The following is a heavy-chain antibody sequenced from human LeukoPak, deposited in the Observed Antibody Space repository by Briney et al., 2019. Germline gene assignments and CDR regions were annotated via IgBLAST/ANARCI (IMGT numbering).Heavy chain of an antibody. CDR2: INHSEST. CDR3: ASGTIFGVIAPYCFHS. J-gene: IGHJ4*02. V-gene: IGHV4-34*01. CDR1: GGSFSGYY. D-gene: IGHD3-3*01. Sequence: PSETLSLTCAVYGGSFSGYYWSWIRQPPGKGLEWIGEINHSESTNYNPSLKSRVTMSMDTSKSQVSLKLTSVTAADTAVYYCASGTIFGVIAPYCFHSWGQGTLVTVSP.